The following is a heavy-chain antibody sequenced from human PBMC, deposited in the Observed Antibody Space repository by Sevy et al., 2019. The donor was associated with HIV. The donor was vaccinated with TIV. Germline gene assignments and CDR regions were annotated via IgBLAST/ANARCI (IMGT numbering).Heavy chain of an antibody. V-gene: IGHV3-11*01. CDR3: ARDGGYCSSTSCYDTIFYYYYGMDV. J-gene: IGHJ6*02. CDR2: ISSSGSTI. D-gene: IGHD2-2*01. Sequence: GGSLRLSCAASGFTFSDYYMSRIRQAPGKGLEWVSYISSSGSTIYYADSVKGRFTISRDNAKNSLYLQMNSLRAEDTAVYYCARDGGYCSSTSCYDTIFYYYYGMDVWGQGTTVTVSS. CDR1: GFTFSDYY.